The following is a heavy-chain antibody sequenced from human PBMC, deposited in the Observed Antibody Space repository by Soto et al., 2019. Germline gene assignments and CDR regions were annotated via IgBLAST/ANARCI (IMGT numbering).Heavy chain of an antibody. Sequence: EVPLVESGGGLVQPGGSLRLSCAASGFSFSSHSMKWVRQAPGEGLEWVSYISSSGSTIYYADSVKGRFTISRDNAKNSLYLQMNSLRDDDTAVYYCARGRGYCGGTNCYLDYWGQGALVTVSS. J-gene: IGHJ4*02. CDR3: ARGRGYCGGTNCYLDY. CDR2: ISSSGSTI. V-gene: IGHV3-48*02. D-gene: IGHD2-21*01. CDR1: GFSFSSHS.